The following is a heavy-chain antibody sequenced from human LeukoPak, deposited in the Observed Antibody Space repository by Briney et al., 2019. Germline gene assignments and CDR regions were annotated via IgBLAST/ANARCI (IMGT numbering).Heavy chain of an antibody. J-gene: IGHJ3*02. CDR1: GFTFSTYS. D-gene: IGHD2-15*01. CDR2: ISSSSSYI. CDR3: ARSRYCSGGNCYLDAFDI. V-gene: IGHV3-21*01. Sequence: PGGSLRLSCAASGFTFSTYSMNWVRQAPGKGLEWVSSISSSSSYIYYADSVRGRFTISRDNAKNPLYLQMNSLRAEDTAVYYCARSRYCSGGNCYLDAFDIWGQGTMVTVSS.